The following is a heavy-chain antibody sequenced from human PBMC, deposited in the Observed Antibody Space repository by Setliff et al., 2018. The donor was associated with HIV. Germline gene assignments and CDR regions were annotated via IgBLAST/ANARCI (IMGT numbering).Heavy chain of an antibody. J-gene: IGHJ3*02. CDR3: ARSGKAVGSAGLGAFDI. CDR2: IYPGDSDT. V-gene: IGHV5-51*01. CDR1: GYSFTSYW. D-gene: IGHD6-19*01. Sequence: GESLKISCKGSGYSFTSYWIGWVRQMPGKGLEWMGIIYPGDSDTRYSPSFQGQVTISADKSISTAYLQCSSLEASDTAMYYCARSGKAVGSAGLGAFDIWGQGTMVTVSS.